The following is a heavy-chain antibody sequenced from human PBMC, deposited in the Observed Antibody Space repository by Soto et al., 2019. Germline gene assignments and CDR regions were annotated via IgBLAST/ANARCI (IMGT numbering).Heavy chain of an antibody. V-gene: IGHV4-31*03. CDR2: IYYSGST. CDR1: GGSISSGGYY. Sequence: SETLSLTCTVSGGSISSGGYYWSWIRQHPGKGLEWIGYIYYSGSTYYNPSLKSRVTISVDTSKNQFSLKLSSVTAADTAVYYCAREKGPNYYGSGSYSVWFDPWGQGTLVTVSS. D-gene: IGHD3-10*01. J-gene: IGHJ5*02. CDR3: AREKGPNYYGSGSYSVWFDP.